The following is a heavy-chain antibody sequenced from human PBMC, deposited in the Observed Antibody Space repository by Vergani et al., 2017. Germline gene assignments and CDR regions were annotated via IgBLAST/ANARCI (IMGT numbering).Heavy chain of an antibody. J-gene: IGHJ3*02. CDR3: AREYVRGVIDRSDPFDI. CDR2: INSDGSST. D-gene: IGHD3-10*01. Sequence: EVQLVESGGGLVQPGGSLRLSCAASGFTFSSYWMHWVRQAPGKGLVWVSRINSDGSSTSYADSVKGRFTISRDNAKNTLYLQMNSLRAEDTAVYYCAREYVRGVIDRSDPFDIWGQGTMVTVSS. CDR1: GFTFSSYW. V-gene: IGHV3-74*01.